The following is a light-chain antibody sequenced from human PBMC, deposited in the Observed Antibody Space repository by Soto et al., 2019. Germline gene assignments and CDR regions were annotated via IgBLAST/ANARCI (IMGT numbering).Light chain of an antibody. Sequence: EIVMTQSPATLSVSPGERATLSCRASQSVSSNLASYQQKPGQAPRLLIYCASTTATSIPARFSGSGSGTEFTLTISSLQYEDFAVYYFQQYNNWTPLTFGGGTKVEIK. CDR1: QSVSSN. V-gene: IGKV3-15*01. CDR2: CAS. J-gene: IGKJ4*01. CDR3: QQYNNWTPLT.